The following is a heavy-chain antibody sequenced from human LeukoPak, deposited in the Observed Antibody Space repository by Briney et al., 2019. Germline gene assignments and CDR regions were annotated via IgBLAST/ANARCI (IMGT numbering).Heavy chain of an antibody. CDR2: IHPNDYTT. D-gene: IGHD3-10*01. Sequence: ASVKVSCKASGGTFSSYAISWVRQAPGQGLEWIGTIHPNDYTTTYAQRFQGRVTMTRDASTSTVYMDLSSLRSEDTAVYYCAREAFAAGKNFDYWGQGTQVTVSS. V-gene: IGHV1-46*01. CDR1: GGTFSSYA. CDR3: AREAFAAGKNFDY. J-gene: IGHJ4*02.